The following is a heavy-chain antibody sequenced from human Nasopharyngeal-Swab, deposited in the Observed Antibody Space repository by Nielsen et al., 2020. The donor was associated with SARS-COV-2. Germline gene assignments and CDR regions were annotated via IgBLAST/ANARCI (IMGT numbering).Heavy chain of an antibody. Sequence: GASLQISCAASGLTFRNAWMNWVRQVPGRGLEWVGRIKSKTDGGATDYAAPVKGRFSISRDDSKNTIYVQMNSLKTEDTAVYYCTTYYGDSHSYFYYHAMDVWGQGTTVTVSS. CDR1: GLTFRNAW. J-gene: IGHJ6*02. CDR2: IKSKTDGGAT. V-gene: IGHV3-15*01. CDR3: TTYYGDSHSYFYYHAMDV. D-gene: IGHD4-17*01.